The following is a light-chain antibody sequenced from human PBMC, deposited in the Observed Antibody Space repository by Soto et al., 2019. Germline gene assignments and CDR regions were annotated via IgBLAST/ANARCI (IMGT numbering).Light chain of an antibody. V-gene: IGKV1-27*01. Sequence: DIQMTQSPSSLSASVRDRVTITCRASQGISNYLAWYQQRPGKAPKLLIYAASTLQLGVPSRFSGSGSGTDFTLTISSPQPEDVATYYCQKYNSAPSFGQGTKVEIK. CDR2: AAS. J-gene: IGKJ1*01. CDR1: QGISNY. CDR3: QKYNSAPS.